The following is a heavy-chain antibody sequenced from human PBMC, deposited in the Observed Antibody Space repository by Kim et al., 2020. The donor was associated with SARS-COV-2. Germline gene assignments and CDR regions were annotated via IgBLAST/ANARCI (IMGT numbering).Heavy chain of an antibody. D-gene: IGHD3-10*01. J-gene: IGHJ4*01. Sequence: SETLSLTCTVYGGSFSGYYWSWIRQPPGKGLEWIGEINHSRSTNYNPSLKSRVTISVDTSKTQFSLKLSSVTAADTAVYYCARVSGPFYYGSGSYYYFD. CDR2: INHSRST. CDR3: ARVSGPFYYGSGSYYYFD. CDR1: GGSFSGYY. V-gene: IGHV4-34*01.